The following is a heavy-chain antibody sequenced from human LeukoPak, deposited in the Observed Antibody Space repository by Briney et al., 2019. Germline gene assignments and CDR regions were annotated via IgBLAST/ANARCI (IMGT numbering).Heavy chain of an antibody. CDR3: ARDAMVRGVRGTDY. CDR1: GFTFSSYS. D-gene: IGHD3-10*01. J-gene: IGHJ4*02. CDR2: ISSGSSYI. V-gene: IGHV3-21*01. Sequence: PGGSLRLSCAASGFTFSSYSMNWVRQAPGKGLEWVSSISSGSSYIYYADPVKGRSTISRDNAKNSLYLQMNSLRAEDTAVYYCARDAMVRGVRGTDYWGQGTLVTVSS.